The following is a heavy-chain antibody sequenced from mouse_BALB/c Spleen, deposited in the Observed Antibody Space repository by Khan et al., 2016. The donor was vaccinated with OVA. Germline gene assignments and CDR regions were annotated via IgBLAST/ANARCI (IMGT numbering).Heavy chain of an antibody. J-gene: IGHJ1*01. D-gene: IGHD3-1*01. Sequence: QIQLVQSGPELVRPGTSVKISCKASGYTFTNYWLGWVKQRPGHGLDWIGDFYPGGGYTNYNEKFKGKATLTADTSSSSAYMQFISLTSEDSAVYVYARWATWYIDVWGAGTTVTVSS. CDR2: FYPGGGYT. CDR1: GYTFTNYW. V-gene: IGHV1-63*01. CDR3: ARWATWYIDV.